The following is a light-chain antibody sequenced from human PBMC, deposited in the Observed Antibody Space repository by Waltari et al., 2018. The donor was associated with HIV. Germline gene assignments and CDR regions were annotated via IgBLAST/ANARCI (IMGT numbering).Light chain of an antibody. CDR1: LSISSSY. CDR2: GTS. J-gene: IGKJ1*01. V-gene: IGKV3-20*01. CDR3: QQYGSSPPWT. Sequence: EIVLTQSPGTLSSSPGERATLSCKTSLSISSSYLAWYQQKPGQAPRLLIYGTSSRATGIPDRFSGSGSGTDFTLTISRLEPEDFAVYYCQQYGSSPPWTCGQGTKVEIK.